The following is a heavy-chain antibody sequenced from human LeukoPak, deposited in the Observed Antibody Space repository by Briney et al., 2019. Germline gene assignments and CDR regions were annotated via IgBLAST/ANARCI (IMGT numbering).Heavy chain of an antibody. Sequence: GASVKVSCKASGYTFTSYYMHWVRQAPGQGLEWMGMINPSGGSTSYAQKFQGRVTMTRDTSTSTVYMELSSLRSEDTAVYYCARGLLGAPAAKYYFDYWGQGTLVTVSS. D-gene: IGHD2-2*01. V-gene: IGHV1-46*01. CDR1: GYTFTSYY. CDR3: ARGLLGAPAAKYYFDY. CDR2: INPSGGST. J-gene: IGHJ4*02.